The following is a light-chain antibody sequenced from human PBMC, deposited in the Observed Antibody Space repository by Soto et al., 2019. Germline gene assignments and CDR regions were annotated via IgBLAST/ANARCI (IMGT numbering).Light chain of an antibody. V-gene: IGKV1-6*01. J-gene: IGKJ4*01. CDR3: QQYYSYPLT. CDR1: QGIRSD. Sequence: AIQMTHSPSSLSASVGDRVTISCRASQGIRSDLAWYQQKPGKAPKLLIFAASNLQSGVPSRFSGSGSGTDFTLTISCLQSEDFATYYCQQYYSYPLTFGGGTKVDIK. CDR2: AAS.